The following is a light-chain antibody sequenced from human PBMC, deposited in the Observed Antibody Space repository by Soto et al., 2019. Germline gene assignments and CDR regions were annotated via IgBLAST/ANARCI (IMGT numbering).Light chain of an antibody. V-gene: IGKV1-5*03. J-gene: IGKJ1*01. CDR2: MAS. CDR1: QSISSW. CDR3: QQYKSYSRT. Sequence: DIPMTQSPSTLSASVGDRVTITCRASQSISSWLAWFQQKPGKAPKLLIYMASSLESGVPSRFSGSGSGTEFTLTISSLQPDDFATYYCQQYKSYSRTFGQGTKVEIK.